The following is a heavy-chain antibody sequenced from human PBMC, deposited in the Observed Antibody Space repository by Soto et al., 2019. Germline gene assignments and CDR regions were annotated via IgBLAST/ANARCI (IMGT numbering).Heavy chain of an antibody. Sequence: GGSLRLSCAASGFTFSSYSMNWVRQAPGKGLEWVSSISSSSSYIYYADSVKGRFTISRDNAKNSLYLQMNSLRAEDTAVYYCARVPCSSTSCRFDYWGQGTLVTVAS. J-gene: IGHJ4*02. CDR1: GFTFSSYS. CDR2: ISSSSSYI. V-gene: IGHV3-21*01. D-gene: IGHD2-2*01. CDR3: ARVPCSSTSCRFDY.